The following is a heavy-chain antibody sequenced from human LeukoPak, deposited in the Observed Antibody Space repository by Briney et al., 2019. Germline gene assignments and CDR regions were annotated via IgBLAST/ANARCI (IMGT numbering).Heavy chain of an antibody. J-gene: IGHJ4*02. CDR2: IFYSGNT. CDR3: GRHHTCRSGTYPSLIDS. Sequence: TSETLSLTCTVFGGSISTSSYYWGWIRQPPGKGLEWIGSIFYSGNTFYNPSLKSRVTMSVDTSKNQFSLKLTSVTAADTAVYYCGRHHTCRSGTYPSLIDSWGQGTLVTVSS. D-gene: IGHD3-10*01. CDR1: GGSISTSSYY. V-gene: IGHV4-39*01.